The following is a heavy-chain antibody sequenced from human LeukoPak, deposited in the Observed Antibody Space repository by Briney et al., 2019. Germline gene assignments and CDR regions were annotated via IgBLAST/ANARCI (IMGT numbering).Heavy chain of an antibody. V-gene: IGHV3-23*01. CDR3: ARRLGGYFDY. Sequence: GGSLRLSCAASGFTFSSYAMSWVRQAPGKGLEWVSDISGSGASTYYADSVKGRFTISRHNSKNTLYLQMNSLRAEDTAVYYCARRLGGYFDYWGQGTLVTVSS. CDR2: ISGSGAST. CDR1: GFTFSSYA. J-gene: IGHJ4*02. D-gene: IGHD3-10*01.